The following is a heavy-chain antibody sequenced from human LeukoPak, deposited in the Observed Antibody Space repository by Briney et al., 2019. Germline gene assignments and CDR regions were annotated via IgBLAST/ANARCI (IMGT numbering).Heavy chain of an antibody. V-gene: IGHV1-18*01. CDR3: ASLRLLQAYYYGMDV. CDR1: GYTFTSYG. D-gene: IGHD2-15*01. Sequence: ASVKVSCKASGYTFTSYGISWVRQAPGQGLEWMGWISAYNGNTNYAQKLQGRVTMTTDTSTSTAYMELRSLRSDDTAVYYCASLRLLQAYYYGMDVGGQGTTVPVPS. CDR2: ISAYNGNT. J-gene: IGHJ6*02.